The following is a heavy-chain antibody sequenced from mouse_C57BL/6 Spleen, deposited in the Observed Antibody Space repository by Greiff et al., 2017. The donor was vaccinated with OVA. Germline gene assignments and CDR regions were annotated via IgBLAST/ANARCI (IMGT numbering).Heavy chain of an antibody. CDR3: AIVNSKDYAMDY. D-gene: IGHD2-12*01. Sequence: QVPLQQSGPELVKPGASVKISCKASGYAFSSSWMNWVKQRPGKGLEWLGRIYPGDGDPNYNGKFKGKATLTADKSSSTAYMQLSSLTSEDSAVYFCAIVNSKDYAMDYWGQGTSVTVSS. CDR2: IYPGDGDP. V-gene: IGHV1-82*01. J-gene: IGHJ4*01. CDR1: GYAFSSSW.